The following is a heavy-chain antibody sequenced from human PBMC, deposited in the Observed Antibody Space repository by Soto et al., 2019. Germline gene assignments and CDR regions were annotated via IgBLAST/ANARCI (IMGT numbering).Heavy chain of an antibody. CDR1: GYNFAGYW. Sequence: GESLKISCKGSGYNFAGYWIAWVRQMPGKGLELMGIIYPSDSDTRYRPSFEGQVTISADKSISSAYLQWSSLRASDTAMYYCARGGVSTRTFDYWGQGTPVTVSS. CDR2: IYPSDSDT. D-gene: IGHD3-3*01. CDR3: ARGGVSTRTFDY. J-gene: IGHJ4*02. V-gene: IGHV5-51*01.